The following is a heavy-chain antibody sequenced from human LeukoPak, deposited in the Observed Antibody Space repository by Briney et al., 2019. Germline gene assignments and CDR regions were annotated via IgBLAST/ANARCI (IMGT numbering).Heavy chain of an antibody. CDR1: GYSFTSYW. CDR3: ARHAATIRYPADY. D-gene: IGHD5-12*01. V-gene: IGHV5-51*01. Sequence: GESLKISCKGSGYSFTSYWIGWVRQMLGKGLEWMGIIYPGDSDTRYSPSFQGQVTISADKSISTAYLQWSSLKASDTAMYYCARHAATIRYPADYWGQGTLVTVSS. CDR2: IYPGDSDT. J-gene: IGHJ4*02.